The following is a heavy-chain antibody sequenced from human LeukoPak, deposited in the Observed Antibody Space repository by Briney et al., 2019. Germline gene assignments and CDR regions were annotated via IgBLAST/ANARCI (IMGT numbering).Heavy chain of an antibody. Sequence: SETLSLTCAVYGGSFSGYYWSWIRQPPGKGLEWIGEINHSGSTNYNPSLKSRVTISVDTSKNQFSLKLSSVTAADTAVYYCARGSVWNYPDYWGQGTLVTVSS. D-gene: IGHD1-1*01. V-gene: IGHV4-34*01. CDR2: INHSGST. CDR1: GGSFSGYY. J-gene: IGHJ4*02. CDR3: ARGSVWNYPDY.